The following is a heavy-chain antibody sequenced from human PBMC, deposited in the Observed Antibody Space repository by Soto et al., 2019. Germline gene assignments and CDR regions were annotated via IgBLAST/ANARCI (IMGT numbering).Heavy chain of an antibody. D-gene: IGHD3-22*01. V-gene: IGHV4-4*02. CDR3: ASLGENMIVVVASDY. CDR2: IYHSGST. J-gene: IGHJ4*02. Sequence: SDTLSLTCAVSGGSISSSNWWSWVRQPPGKGLEWIGEIYHSGSTNYNPSLKSRVTISVDKSKNQFSLKLSSVTAADTAVYYCASLGENMIVVVASDYWGQGTLVTVSS. CDR1: GGSISSSNW.